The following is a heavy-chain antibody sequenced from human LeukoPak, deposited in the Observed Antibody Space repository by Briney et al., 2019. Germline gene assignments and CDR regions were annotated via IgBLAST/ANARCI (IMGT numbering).Heavy chain of an antibody. CDR2: INTDGSST. J-gene: IGHJ4*02. V-gene: IGHV3-74*01. Sequence: GGSLRLSCAASGFTFSSYWMHWVRQAPGKGLVWVSRINTDGSSTSYADSVKGRFTISRDNSKNTLYLQMNSLRAEDTAVYYCAKGGGWSPAVLFDYWGQGTLVTVSS. CDR1: GFTFSSYW. CDR3: AKGGGWSPAVLFDY. D-gene: IGHD6-19*01.